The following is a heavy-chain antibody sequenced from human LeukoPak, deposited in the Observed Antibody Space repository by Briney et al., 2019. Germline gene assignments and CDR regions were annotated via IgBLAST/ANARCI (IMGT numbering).Heavy chain of an antibody. J-gene: IGHJ3*02. CDR3: AREGPVIAAAGRDAFDI. V-gene: IGHV1-8*03. Sequence: ASVKVSCKASGYTFTSYDINWVRQATGQGLEWMGWMNPNSGNTGYAQKFQGRVTITADESTSTAYMELSSLRSEDTAVYYCAREGPVIAAAGRDAFDIWGQGTMVTVSS. D-gene: IGHD6-13*01. CDR2: MNPNSGNT. CDR1: GYTFTSYD.